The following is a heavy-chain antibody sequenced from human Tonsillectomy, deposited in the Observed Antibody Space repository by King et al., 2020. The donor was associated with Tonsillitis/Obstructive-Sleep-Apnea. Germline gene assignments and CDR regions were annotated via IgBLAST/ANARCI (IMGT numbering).Heavy chain of an antibody. CDR1: GFTFSDYY. CDR3: ARSLGDCTNGVCYNYFDY. V-gene: IGHV3-11*05. CDR2: ISSRSSYI. J-gene: IGHJ4*02. D-gene: IGHD2-8*01. Sequence: VQLVESGGDLVKPGGSLRLSCAASGFTFSDYYMSWIRQAPGKGLEWVSYISSRSSYINYADSVKGRCTISRDNAKNSLYLLMNSLRAEDTAVYYCARSLGDCTNGVCYNYFDYWGQGPLVTVSS.